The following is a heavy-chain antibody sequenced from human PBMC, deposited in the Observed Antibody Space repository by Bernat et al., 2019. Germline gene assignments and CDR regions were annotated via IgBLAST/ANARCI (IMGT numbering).Heavy chain of an antibody. CDR3: ARDFGIAALEGADLYGMDV. J-gene: IGHJ6*02. Sequence: EVQLVESGGGLVQPGGSLRLSCAASGFTVSSNYMSWVRQASGKGLEWVSVSYCGGSSYNTESVKGRFDISKDNSKNTLYLQMSSLRAEDTAVYYCARDFGIAALEGADLYGMDVWGQGTTVTVSS. CDR2: SYCGGSS. V-gene: IGHV3-66*01. D-gene: IGHD6-13*01. CDR1: GFTVSSNY.